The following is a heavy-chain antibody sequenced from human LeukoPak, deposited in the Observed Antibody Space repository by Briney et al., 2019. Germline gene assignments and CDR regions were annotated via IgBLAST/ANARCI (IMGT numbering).Heavy chain of an antibody. CDR1: GFTFTSSA. CDR3: ARWASYDFWSGYYTDQAYGMDV. CDR2: INAGNGNT. Sequence: GASVKVSCKASGFTFTSSAVQWVRQARGQRLEWMGWINAGNGNTKYSQKFQGRVTITRDTSASTAYMELSSLRSEDTAVYYCARWASYDFWSGYYTDQAYGMDVWGQGTTVTVSS. J-gene: IGHJ6*02. D-gene: IGHD3-3*01. V-gene: IGHV1-3*01.